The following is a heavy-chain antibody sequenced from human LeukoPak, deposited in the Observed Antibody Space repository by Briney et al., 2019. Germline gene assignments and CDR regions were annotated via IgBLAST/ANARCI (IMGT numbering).Heavy chain of an antibody. V-gene: IGHV1-69*04. D-gene: IGHD1-26*01. J-gene: IGHJ5*02. CDR3: ARELVGATSNWFDP. CDR1: GGTFSSYA. CDR2: IIPILGIA. Sequence: SVKVSCKASGGTFSSYAISWVRQAPGQGLEWMGRIIPILGIANYAQKFQGRVRITADKSTSTAYMELSSLRSEDTAVYYCARELVGATSNWFDPWGQGTLVTVSS.